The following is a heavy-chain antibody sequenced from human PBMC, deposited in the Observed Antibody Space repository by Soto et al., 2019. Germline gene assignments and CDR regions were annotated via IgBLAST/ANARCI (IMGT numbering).Heavy chain of an antibody. Sequence: PSETLSLTCAVYGGSFSGYYWSWIRQPPGKGLEWIGEINHSGSTNYNPSLKSRVTISVDTSKNQFSLKLSSVTAADTAVYYCARVRGYSYGRDYWGQGTLVNVS. D-gene: IGHD5-18*01. CDR2: INHSGST. J-gene: IGHJ4*02. V-gene: IGHV4-34*01. CDR1: GGSFSGYY. CDR3: ARVRGYSYGRDY.